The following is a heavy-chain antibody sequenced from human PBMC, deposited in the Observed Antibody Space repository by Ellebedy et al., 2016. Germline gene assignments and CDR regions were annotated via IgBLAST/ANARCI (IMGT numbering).Heavy chain of an antibody. CDR1: GFTFSSYA. CDR2: ITGSGAST. Sequence: GGSLRLSCAASGFTFSSYAMSWVRQAPGKGLEWVSTITGSGASTDYADSVKGRFTFSRDNSKTTLYLHMNSLRSEDTAVYHCAKGTQWLGRTCFDHWGQGTLVTVSS. CDR3: AKGTQWLGRTCFDH. V-gene: IGHV3-23*01. J-gene: IGHJ4*02. D-gene: IGHD6-19*01.